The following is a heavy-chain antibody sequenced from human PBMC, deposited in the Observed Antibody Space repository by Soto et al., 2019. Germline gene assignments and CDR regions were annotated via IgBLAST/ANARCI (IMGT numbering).Heavy chain of an antibody. J-gene: IGHJ4*02. Sequence: QVQLVESGGGVVQPGRSLRLSCAASGFTFSSYAMHWVRQAPGNGLEWVAVISYDGSNKYYADSVKGRFTIARDNFKNSLYRKMNSLRAEDTAVYYCARGRLECSGGSCYFYYFDYWGQGTLVTVSS. CDR1: GFTFSSYA. V-gene: IGHV3-30-3*01. CDR3: ARGRLECSGGSCYFYYFDY. D-gene: IGHD2-15*01. CDR2: ISYDGSNK.